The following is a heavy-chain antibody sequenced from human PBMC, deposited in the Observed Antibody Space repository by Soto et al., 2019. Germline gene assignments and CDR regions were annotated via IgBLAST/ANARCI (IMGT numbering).Heavy chain of an antibody. CDR3: ARDVGAAVAGTGDY. CDR2: ISYDGSNK. D-gene: IGHD6-19*01. J-gene: IGHJ4*02. CDR1: GFTFSSYA. Sequence: VQLVESGGGVVQPGRSLRLSCAASGFTFSSYAMHWVRQAPGKGLEWVAVISYDGSNKYYADSVKGRFTISRDNSKNTLYLQMNSLRAEDTAVYYCARDVGAAVAGTGDYWGQGTLVTVSS. V-gene: IGHV3-30-3*01.